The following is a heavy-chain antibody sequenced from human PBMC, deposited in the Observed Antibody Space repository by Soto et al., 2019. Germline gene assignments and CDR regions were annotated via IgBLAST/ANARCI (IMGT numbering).Heavy chain of an antibody. CDR1: GGSISSSNW. Sequence: QVQLQESGPGLVKPSGTLSLTCAVSGGSISSSNWWSWVRQPPGKGLEWIGEIYHSGSTNYNPSLKSRVTISVDASKNQFSLKLSSVTAADTAVYYCAGSMVRGVIRYYYYYGMDVWGQGTTVTVSS. CDR2: IYHSGST. CDR3: AGSMVRGVIRYYYYYGMDV. J-gene: IGHJ6*02. V-gene: IGHV4-4*02. D-gene: IGHD3-10*01.